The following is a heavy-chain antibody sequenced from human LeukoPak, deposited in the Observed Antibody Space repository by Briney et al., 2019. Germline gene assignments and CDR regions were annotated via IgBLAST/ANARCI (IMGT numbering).Heavy chain of an antibody. CDR2: MNPNSSNT. Sequence: ASVKVSCKASGYTFTSYDINWVRQATGQGLEWMGWMNPNSSNTGYAQKFQGRVTMTRNTSISTAYMELSSLRSEDTAVYYCARSPRAHCSSTSCYIGPWFDPWGQGTLVTVSS. CDR1: GYTFTSYD. V-gene: IGHV1-8*01. CDR3: ARSPRAHCSSTSCYIGPWFDP. J-gene: IGHJ5*02. D-gene: IGHD2-2*02.